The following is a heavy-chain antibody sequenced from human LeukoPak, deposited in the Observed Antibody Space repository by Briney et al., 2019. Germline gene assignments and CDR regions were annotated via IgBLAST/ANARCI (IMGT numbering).Heavy chain of an antibody. V-gene: IGHV4-39*07. CDR3: ARVNYDYVWGSYRYEYNWFDP. J-gene: IGHJ5*02. Sequence: SETLSLTCTVSGGSINTNNYYWGWIRQPPGKGLEWIGSIYYSGSTNYNPSLKSRVTISVDTSKNQFSLKLSSVTAADTAVYYCARVNYDYVWGSYRYEYNWFDPWGQGTLVTVSS. CDR1: GGSINTNNYY. CDR2: IYYSGST. D-gene: IGHD3-16*02.